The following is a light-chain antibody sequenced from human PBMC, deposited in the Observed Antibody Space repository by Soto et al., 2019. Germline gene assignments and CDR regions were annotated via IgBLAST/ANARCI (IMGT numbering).Light chain of an antibody. CDR3: SSYTSSSTLV. CDR1: SSDVGAYNY. Sequence: QSALTQHASVSGSPGQSITVSCTGTSSDVGAYNYVSWYQQHPGKAPKLLIYDVRHRPSGISNRFSGSKSGNTASLTISGLQAEDEADYYCSSYTSSSTLVLGIGTKVTVL. J-gene: IGLJ1*01. V-gene: IGLV2-14*03. CDR2: DVR.